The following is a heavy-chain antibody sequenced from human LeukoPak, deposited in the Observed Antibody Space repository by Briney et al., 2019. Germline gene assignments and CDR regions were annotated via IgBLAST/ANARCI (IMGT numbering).Heavy chain of an antibody. Sequence: ASVKVSCKASGGTFSSYAISWVRQAPGQGLKWMGGIIPIFGTANYAQKFQGRVTITTDESTSTAYMELSSLRSEDTAVYYCARAFSIRLPGGQPFDYWGQGTLATVSS. D-gene: IGHD1-14*01. CDR1: GGTFSSYA. CDR3: ARAFSIRLPGGQPFDY. CDR2: IIPIFGTA. V-gene: IGHV1-69*05. J-gene: IGHJ4*02.